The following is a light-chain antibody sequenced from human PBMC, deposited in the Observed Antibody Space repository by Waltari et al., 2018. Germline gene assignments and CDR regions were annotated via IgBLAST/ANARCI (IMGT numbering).Light chain of an antibody. CDR2: DTS. CDR1: IRTSTSGHF. Sequence: QPVVTQEPSLTVSPGGTLTLPCGSRIRTSTSGHFPYWFQQKPGQAPRTLIYDTSNTHSWTPARFSGSLLGGKAALTLSGAQPEDEAEYYCLLSYSGARVFGTGTKVTVL. CDR3: LLSYSGARV. J-gene: IGLJ1*01. V-gene: IGLV7-46*01.